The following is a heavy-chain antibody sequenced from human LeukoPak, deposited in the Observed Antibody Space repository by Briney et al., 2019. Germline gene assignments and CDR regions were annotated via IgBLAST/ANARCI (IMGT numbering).Heavy chain of an antibody. D-gene: IGHD2-21*02. CDR3: AKGLVDGGDYYFDY. J-gene: IGHJ4*02. Sequence: GGSLRLSCAASGFTFSSYGMSWVRQAPGKGLEWVSAIETGGASTYYADSVKGRFSISRDNSKNTLYLQMNSLRVEDTAVYYCAKGLVDGGDYYFDYWGQGTLVTVSS. CDR2: IETGGAST. V-gene: IGHV3-23*05. CDR1: GFTFSSYG.